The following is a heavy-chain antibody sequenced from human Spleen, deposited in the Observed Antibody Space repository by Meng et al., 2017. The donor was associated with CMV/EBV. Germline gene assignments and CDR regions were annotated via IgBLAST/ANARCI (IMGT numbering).Heavy chain of an antibody. V-gene: IGHV3-73*01. CDR3: TRHTSEFGYSDYGPEGY. Sequence: GGSLRLSCAASGFTFTASDVHWVRQASGKGLEWVGRIRTIYNNYATTYGASVKGRFSISRDDSKNTAYLQMNSLKTEDTAVYYCTRHTSEFGYSDYGPEGYWGQGTLVTVSS. CDR2: IRTIYNNYAT. D-gene: IGHD5-12*01. J-gene: IGHJ4*02. CDR1: GFTFTASD.